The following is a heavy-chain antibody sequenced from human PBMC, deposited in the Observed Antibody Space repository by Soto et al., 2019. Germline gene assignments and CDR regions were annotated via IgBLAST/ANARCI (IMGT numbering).Heavy chain of an antibody. J-gene: IGHJ5*02. Sequence: SETLSLTCAVFGGSFSGYYWSWIRQPPGKGLEWIGEINHSGSTNYNPSLKSRVTISVDTSKNQFSLKLSSVTAADTAVYYCARRGRITMVRGVTLGFDPWGQGTLVTVSP. D-gene: IGHD3-10*01. CDR1: GGSFSGYY. CDR3: ARRGRITMVRGVTLGFDP. V-gene: IGHV4-34*01. CDR2: INHSGST.